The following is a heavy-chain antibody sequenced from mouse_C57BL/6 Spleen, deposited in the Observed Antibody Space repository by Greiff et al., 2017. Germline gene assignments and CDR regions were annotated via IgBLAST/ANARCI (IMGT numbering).Heavy chain of an antibody. J-gene: IGHJ4*01. CDR3: ARGGYDGYSHYYAMDY. V-gene: IGHV5-16*01. CDR1: GFTFSDYY. Sequence: EVKLEESEGGLVQPGSSMKLSCTASGFTFSDYYMAWVRQVPEKGLEWVANINYDGSSTYYLDSLKSRFIISRDNAKNILYLQMSSLKSEDTATYYCARGGYDGYSHYYAMDYWGQGTSVTVSS. D-gene: IGHD2-3*01. CDR2: INYDGSST.